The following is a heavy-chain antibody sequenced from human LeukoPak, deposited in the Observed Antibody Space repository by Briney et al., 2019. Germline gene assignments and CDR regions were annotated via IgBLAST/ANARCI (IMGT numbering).Heavy chain of an antibody. CDR3: ARRGRFSDFDY. CDR2: IWYDGSNK. CDR1: GFTFSSYG. D-gene: IGHD3-3*01. J-gene: IGHJ4*02. Sequence: GGSLRLSCAASGFTFSSYGMHWVRQAPGKGLEWVAVIWYDGSNKYYADSVKGRFTISRDNSKNTLYLQMNSLRAEDTAVYYCARRGRFSDFDYWGQGTLVTVSS. V-gene: IGHV3-33*01.